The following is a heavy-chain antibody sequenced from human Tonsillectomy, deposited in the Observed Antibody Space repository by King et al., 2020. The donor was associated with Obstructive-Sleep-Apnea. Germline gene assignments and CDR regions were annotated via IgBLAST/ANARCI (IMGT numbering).Heavy chain of an antibody. V-gene: IGHV4-59*08. CDR1: GGSISSYY. J-gene: IGHJ3*02. Sequence: VQLQESGPGLVKPSETLSLTCTVSGGSISSYYWSWIRQPPGKGLEWIGYIYYSGSTNYNPSLKSRVTISVDTSKNQFSLKVSSVTAADTAVYYCARYCSGGSCYPRGRDAFDIWGQGTMVTVSS. CDR3: ARYCSGGSCYPRGRDAFDI. D-gene: IGHD2-15*01. CDR2: IYYSGST.